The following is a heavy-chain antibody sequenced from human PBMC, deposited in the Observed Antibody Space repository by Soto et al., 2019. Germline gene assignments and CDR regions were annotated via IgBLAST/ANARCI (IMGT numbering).Heavy chain of an antibody. Sequence: ASETLSLTCSVSGASISNYYWSWVRQPPGKGLEWMGYIHSTGSTIYNPSLRTRVTMLVDTSKGQFSLKLNSVTAADTAVYYCARKVQVPVTIYRWSFDFWGHGALVTVSS. V-gene: IGHV4-59*01. D-gene: IGHD4-4*01. CDR3: ARKVQVPVTIYRWSFDF. CDR2: IHSTGST. CDR1: GASISNYY. J-gene: IGHJ2*01.